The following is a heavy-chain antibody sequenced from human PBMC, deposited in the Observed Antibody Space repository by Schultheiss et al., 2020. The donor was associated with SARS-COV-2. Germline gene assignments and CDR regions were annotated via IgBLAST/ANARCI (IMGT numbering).Heavy chain of an antibody. D-gene: IGHD3-22*01. Sequence: SVKVSCNASGGTFSSYVISWVRQAPGQGLEWMGGIIPLFGTANYAQKFQGRVTITADATTRTAYLELRSLGSDDTAVYYCAGGPDSGCYYSFFWGQGAQVNVSS. V-gene: IGHV1-69*13. J-gene: IGHJ4*02. CDR1: GGTFSSYV. CDR3: AGGPDSGCYYSFF. CDR2: IIPLFGTA.